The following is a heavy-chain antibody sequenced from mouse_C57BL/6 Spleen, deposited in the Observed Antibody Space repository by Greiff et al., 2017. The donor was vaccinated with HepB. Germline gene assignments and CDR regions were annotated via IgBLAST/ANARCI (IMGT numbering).Heavy chain of an antibody. V-gene: IGHV3-6*01. CDR3: ARGGYYGSSSIWYFDV. CDR1: GYSITSGYY. CDR2: ISYDGSN. J-gene: IGHJ1*03. Sequence: EVKLMESGPGLVKPSQSLSLTCSVTGYSITSGYYWNWIRQFPGNKLEWMGYISYDGSNNYNPSLKNRISITRDTSKNQFFLKLNSVTTEDTATYYCARGGYYGSSSIWYFDVWGTGTTVTVSS. D-gene: IGHD1-1*01.